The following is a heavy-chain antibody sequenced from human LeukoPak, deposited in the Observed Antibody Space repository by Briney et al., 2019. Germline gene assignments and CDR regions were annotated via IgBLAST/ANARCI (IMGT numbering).Heavy chain of an antibody. CDR2: ISYVGSNK. V-gene: IGHV3-30*07. CDR1: GFTFSSYA. J-gene: IGHJ4*02. D-gene: IGHD2-2*01. CDR3: ARGHIVVPAAIDY. Sequence: PGRSLRLSCAASGFTFSSYAMHWVRQAPGKGLEWVAVISYVGSNKYYADSVKGRFTISRDNAKNSLYLQMNSLRAEDTAVYYCARGHIVVPAAIDYWGQGTLVTVSS.